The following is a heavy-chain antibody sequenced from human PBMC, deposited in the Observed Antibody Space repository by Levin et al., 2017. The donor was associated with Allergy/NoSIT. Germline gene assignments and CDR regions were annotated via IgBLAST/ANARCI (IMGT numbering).Heavy chain of an antibody. Sequence: GESLKISCAASGFTVSSNYMSWVRQAPGKGLEWVSVIYSGGSTYYADSVKGRFTISRDNSKNTLYLQMNSLRAEDTAVYYCARANQYCSSTSCHPNYYYYGMDVWGQGTTVTVSS. CDR2: IYSGGST. V-gene: IGHV3-66*01. CDR3: ARANQYCSSTSCHPNYYYYGMDV. J-gene: IGHJ6*02. D-gene: IGHD2-2*01. CDR1: GFTVSSNY.